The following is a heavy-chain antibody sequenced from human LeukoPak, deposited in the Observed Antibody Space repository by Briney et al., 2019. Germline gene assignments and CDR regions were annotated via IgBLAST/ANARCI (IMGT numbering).Heavy chain of an antibody. CDR1: GGSISSRSYY. J-gene: IGHJ3*02. CDR3: ARRYYDSSGWKDAFDI. V-gene: IGHV4-39*01. Sequence: SETLSLTCTVSGGSISSRSYYWGWIRQPPGKGLEWIGSIYYSGSTYYNPSLKSRVTISVDTSKNQFSLKLSSVTAADTAVYYCARRYYDSSGWKDAFDIWGQGTMVTVSS. D-gene: IGHD3-22*01. CDR2: IYYSGST.